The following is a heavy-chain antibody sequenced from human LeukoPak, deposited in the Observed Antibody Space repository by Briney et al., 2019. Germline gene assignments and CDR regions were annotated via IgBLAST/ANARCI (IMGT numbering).Heavy chain of an antibody. D-gene: IGHD2-21*01. CDR3: AKDFRIGYSAHFDY. CDR2: IYENGGTT. J-gene: IGHJ4*02. V-gene: IGHV3-23*01. CDR1: GFTFRSHA. Sequence: PGGSVRLSCVGSGFTFRSHAMSWVRQAPEKGLEFVSGIYENGGTTYYADSVKGRFSISRDNSKNTLYLQMDSLRGEDTAVYYCAKDFRIGYSAHFDYWGQGALVTVSS.